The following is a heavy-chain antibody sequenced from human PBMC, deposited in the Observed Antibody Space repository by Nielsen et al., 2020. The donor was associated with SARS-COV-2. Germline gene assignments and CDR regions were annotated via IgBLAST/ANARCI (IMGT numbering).Heavy chain of an antibody. J-gene: IGHJ4*02. CDR1: GFTFSSYA. V-gene: IGHV3-23*01. CDR2: ISGSGGST. CDR3: AKCPRYDILTGYLYYFDS. Sequence: GESLKISCAASGFTFSSYAMSWVRQAPGKGLEWVSAISGSGGSTYYADSVKGRFTISRANSKNTLYLQMNSLRADDTAIYYCAKCPRYDILTGYLYYFDSWGQGTQVTVSS. D-gene: IGHD3-9*01.